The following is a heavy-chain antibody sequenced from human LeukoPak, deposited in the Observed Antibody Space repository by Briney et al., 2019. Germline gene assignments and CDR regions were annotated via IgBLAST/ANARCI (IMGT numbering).Heavy chain of an antibody. CDR3: ARHLISYDSTEDYYYGMDV. Sequence: LETLSLTCTISGGSISSYYWSWIRQPPGKGLEWIGYIYYSGSTNYNPSLKSRVTISVDTSKNQFSLKLSTVTAADTAVYYCARHLISYDSTEDYYYGMDVWGQGTTVTVSS. J-gene: IGHJ6*02. CDR2: IYYSGST. D-gene: IGHD3-22*01. V-gene: IGHV4-59*08. CDR1: GGSISSYY.